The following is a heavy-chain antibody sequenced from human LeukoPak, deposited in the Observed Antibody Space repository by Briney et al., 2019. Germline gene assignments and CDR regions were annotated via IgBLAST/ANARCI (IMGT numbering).Heavy chain of an antibody. V-gene: IGHV4-59*01. CDR2: IYYSGST. D-gene: IGHD4-17*01. J-gene: IGHJ4*02. Sequence: PSETLSLTCTVSGGSISSYYRSWIRQPPGKGLEWIGYIYYSGSTNYNPSLKSRVTISVDTSKNQFSLKLSSVTAADTAVYYCARDPYGDYFDYWGQGTLVTVSS. CDR1: GGSISSYY. CDR3: ARDPYGDYFDY.